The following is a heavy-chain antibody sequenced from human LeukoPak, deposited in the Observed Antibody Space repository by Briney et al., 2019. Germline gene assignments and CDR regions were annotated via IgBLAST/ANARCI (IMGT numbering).Heavy chain of an antibody. CDR2: ISSSGNYI. CDR1: GFTFSSYT. J-gene: IGHJ4*02. Sequence: GGSLRLSCAASGFTFSSYTMNWVRQAPGEGLEWVSSISSSGNYIYYADSVKGRFTISRDNAKNSLYLQMNSLRAEDTGVYYCARANGDLDSWGQGTLVTVSS. D-gene: IGHD4-17*01. CDR3: ARANGDLDS. V-gene: IGHV3-21*01.